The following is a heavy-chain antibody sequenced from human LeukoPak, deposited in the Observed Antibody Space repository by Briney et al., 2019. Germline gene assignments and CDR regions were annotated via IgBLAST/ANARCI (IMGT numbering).Heavy chain of an antibody. D-gene: IGHD3/OR15-3a*01. CDR2: LHPNSGTA. J-gene: IGHJ3*02. Sequence: ASVKVSCKVSGYTFTNYDINWVRQATGQGLEWMGWLHPNSGTAGYAQNFQGRVTITGDTSMSTAYMELSSLRSEDTAVYYCARVTSRFWTGYYDPFDIWGQGTMVTVSS. CDR3: ARVTSRFWTGYYDPFDI. CDR1: GYTFTNYD. V-gene: IGHV1-8*03.